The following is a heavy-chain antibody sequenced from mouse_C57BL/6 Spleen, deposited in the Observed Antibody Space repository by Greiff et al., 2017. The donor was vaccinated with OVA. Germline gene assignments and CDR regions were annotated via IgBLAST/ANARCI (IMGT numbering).Heavy chain of an antibody. Sequence: QVQLQQPGAELVMPGASVKLSCKASGYTFTSYWMHWVKQRPGQGLEWIGEIDPSDSYTNYNQKFKGKSTLTVDKSSSTAYMQLSSLTSEDSAVYYCARSGDSNYGDMDYWGQGTSVTVSS. CDR3: ARSGDSNYGDMDY. J-gene: IGHJ4*01. CDR1: GYTFTSYW. D-gene: IGHD2-5*01. CDR2: IDPSDSYT. V-gene: IGHV1-69*01.